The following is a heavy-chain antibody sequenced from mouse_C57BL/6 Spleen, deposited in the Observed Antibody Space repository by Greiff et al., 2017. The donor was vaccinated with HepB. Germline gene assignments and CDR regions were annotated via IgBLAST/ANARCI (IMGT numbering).Heavy chain of an antibody. CDR2: IDPETGGT. V-gene: IGHV1-15*01. CDR3: TYYYGSSYTSYWYFDV. J-gene: IGHJ1*03. D-gene: IGHD1-1*01. CDR1: GYTFTDYE. Sequence: VQLQQSGAELVRPGASVTLSCKASGYTFTDYEMHWVKQTPVHGLEWIGAIDPETGGTAYNQKFTGKAILTADKSSSTAYMELRSLTSEDSAVYYCTYYYGSSYTSYWYFDVWGTGTTVTVSS.